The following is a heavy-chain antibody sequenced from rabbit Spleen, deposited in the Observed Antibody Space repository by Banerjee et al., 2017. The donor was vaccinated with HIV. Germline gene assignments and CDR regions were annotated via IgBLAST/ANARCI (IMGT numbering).Heavy chain of an antibody. Sequence: QSLEESGGDLVKPGASLTLTCKASGFSFSNSYYMCWVRQAPGKGLEWIACIYGGISGSTAYASWAKGRFTISKTSSTTVTLQMTSLTAADTATYFCARGSATMTMVITGYYFNLWGPGTLVTVS. D-gene: IGHD2-1*01. J-gene: IGHJ4*01. V-gene: IGHV1S40*01. CDR1: GFSFSNSYY. CDR2: IYGGISGST. CDR3: ARGSATMTMVITGYYFNL.